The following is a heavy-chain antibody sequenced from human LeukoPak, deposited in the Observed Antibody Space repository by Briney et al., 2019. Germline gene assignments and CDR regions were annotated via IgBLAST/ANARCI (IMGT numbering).Heavy chain of an antibody. D-gene: IGHD3-9*01. CDR2: ISSNGGST. V-gene: IGHV3-64*01. CDR1: GFTFSSYS. CDR3: ASSVRYFDPTLDY. J-gene: IGHJ4*02. Sequence: GGSLRLSCAASGFTFSSYSMNWVRQAPGKGLEYVSAISSNGGSTYYANSVKGRFTISRDNSKNTLYLQMGSLRAEDMAVYYCASSVRYFDPTLDYWGQGTLVTVSS.